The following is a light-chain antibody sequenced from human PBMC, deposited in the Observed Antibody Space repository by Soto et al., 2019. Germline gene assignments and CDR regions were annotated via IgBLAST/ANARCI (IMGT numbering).Light chain of an antibody. CDR3: QQYSASPRT. CDR2: SAS. CDR1: RTVDGNY. V-gene: IGKV3-20*01. J-gene: IGKJ1*01. Sequence: EVVLTQSPGSLSLSPGERATLSSRAIRTVDGNYLAWYHQKPVQAPRPLIHSASTRDPGIPDRFSASGSGTDFTLTISRLWPEDSAVYYCQQYSASPRTFGPGTKVEIK.